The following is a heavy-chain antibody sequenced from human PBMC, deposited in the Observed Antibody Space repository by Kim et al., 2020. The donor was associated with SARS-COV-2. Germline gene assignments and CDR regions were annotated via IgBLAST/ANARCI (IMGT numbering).Heavy chain of an antibody. CDR1: GFTFGNYA. CDR3: SRVGSRHYDYAMAV. V-gene: IGHV3-49*03. Sequence: GGSLRLSCSASGFTFGNYAMTWYRQAPGKGLEWVGFIRSKAYGGTTEYAASVKGRFTISRDDSKSIAFLQMNSLKTEDTAVYFCSRVGSRHYDYAMAVWGQGTTVTVAS. J-gene: IGHJ6*02. D-gene: IGHD3-10*01. CDR2: IRSKAYGGTT.